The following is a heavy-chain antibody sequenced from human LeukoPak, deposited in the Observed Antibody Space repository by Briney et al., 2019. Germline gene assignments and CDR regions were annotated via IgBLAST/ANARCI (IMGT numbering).Heavy chain of an antibody. V-gene: IGHV1-2*02. D-gene: IGHD5-24*01. CDR2: INPNSGGT. CDR3: ARDLGRAGYNYPLDY. Sequence: ASVKVSCKASGYTFTGYYMHWVRQAPGQGLEWMGWINPNSGGTNYAQKFQGRVTMTRDTSISTAYMELSRLRSDDTAVYYCARDLGRAGYNYPLDYWGQGTLVTVSS. CDR1: GYTFTGYY. J-gene: IGHJ4*02.